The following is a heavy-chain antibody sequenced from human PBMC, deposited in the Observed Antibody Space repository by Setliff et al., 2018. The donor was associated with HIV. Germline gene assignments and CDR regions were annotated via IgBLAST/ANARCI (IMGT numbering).Heavy chain of an antibody. CDR3: ARQPTFDSSGSLSY. D-gene: IGHD3-22*01. CDR2: IYYRGDT. Sequence: NPSETLSLTCTVSGGSITSDSFYWGWIRQPPGKGLEWIGSIYYRGDTYYNPSLKSRVTTSVDTIKNQFFLKLSSLTAADTAVYYCARQPTFDSSGSLSYWGQGILVTVSS. J-gene: IGHJ4*02. V-gene: IGHV4-39*01. CDR1: GGSITSDSFY.